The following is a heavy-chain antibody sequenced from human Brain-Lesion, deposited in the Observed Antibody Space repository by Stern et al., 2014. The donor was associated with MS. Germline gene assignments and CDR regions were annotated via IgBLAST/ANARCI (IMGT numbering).Heavy chain of an antibody. D-gene: IGHD1-26*01. V-gene: IGHV1-24*01. CDR2: FDPDDGET. Sequence: VQLVESGAEGKKPGASVKGSCKVSGYTLADLSMHWVRQAPRKGLEWMGGFDPDDGETIYAQKVQGRVPMTEDTSTDTAYMELSSLRSEDTAVYYCATLSPGAGGNYYRHFDYWGQGTLVTVSS. J-gene: IGHJ4*02. CDR3: ATLSPGAGGNYYRHFDY. CDR1: GYTLADLS.